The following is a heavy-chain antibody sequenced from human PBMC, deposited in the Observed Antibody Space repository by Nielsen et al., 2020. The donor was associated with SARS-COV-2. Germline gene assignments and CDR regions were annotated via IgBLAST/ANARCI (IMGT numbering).Heavy chain of an antibody. D-gene: IGHD6-6*01. V-gene: IGHV3-7*03. Sequence: GGSLRLSCEVSGFMFSNYWMTWVRQAPGKGLEWVANINEDGGDKYYVDSVKGRFTISRDNAKNSLYLQMNSLRVEDTAVYYCVKWVQLDLGYYYHGMDVWGQGTTITVSS. CDR2: INEDGGDK. J-gene: IGHJ6*02. CDR1: GFMFSNYW. CDR3: VKWVQLDLGYYYHGMDV.